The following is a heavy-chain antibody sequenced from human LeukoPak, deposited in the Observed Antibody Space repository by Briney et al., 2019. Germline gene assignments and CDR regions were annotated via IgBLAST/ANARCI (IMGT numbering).Heavy chain of an antibody. CDR3: ARDSYYSSDY. Sequence: GGSLRLSCAASGFTFSRYGMNWVRQAPGKGLEWISFITTSGNTIYYADSVKGRFTISRDNAKNSLYLQMNSLRAEDTAVYYCARDSYYSSDYWGQGTLVTVSS. CDR2: ITTSGNTI. J-gene: IGHJ4*02. D-gene: IGHD3-22*01. V-gene: IGHV3-48*03. CDR1: GFTFSRYG.